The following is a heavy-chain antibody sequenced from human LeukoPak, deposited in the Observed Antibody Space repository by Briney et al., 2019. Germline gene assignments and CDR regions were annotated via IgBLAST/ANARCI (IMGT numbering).Heavy chain of an antibody. D-gene: IGHD1-26*01. CDR1: GFTFDDYA. J-gene: IGHJ3*02. V-gene: IGHV3-9*03. Sequence: QPGRSLRLSCAASGFTFDDYAMHWVRQAPGKGLEWVPGISWNSGSIGYADSVKGRFTISRDNAKNSLYLQMNSLRAEDMALYYCAKDILSGSYRFDAFDIWGQGTMVTVSS. CDR2: ISWNSGSI. CDR3: AKDILSGSYRFDAFDI.